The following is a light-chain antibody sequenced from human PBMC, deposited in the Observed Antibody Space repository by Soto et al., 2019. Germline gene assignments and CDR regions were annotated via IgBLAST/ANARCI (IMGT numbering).Light chain of an antibody. CDR3: QSYDSSLSGSEV. J-gene: IGLJ3*02. Sequence: QSALTQPPSVSGAPGQRVTISCTGSSSNIGAGYAVQWYQQLPRAAPKLLIYDNNRRPSGVPDRFSGSKSGTSASLAITGLQAEDEADYYCQSYDSSLSGSEVFGGGTKLTVL. CDR2: DNN. V-gene: IGLV1-40*01. CDR1: SSNIGAGYA.